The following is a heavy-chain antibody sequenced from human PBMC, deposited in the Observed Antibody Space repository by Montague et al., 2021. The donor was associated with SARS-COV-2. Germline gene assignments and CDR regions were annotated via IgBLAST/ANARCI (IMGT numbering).Heavy chain of an antibody. CDR2: IYPDDSDT. CDR3: ARLSYYGSGSYPFDY. V-gene: IGHV5-51*01. Sequence: QSGAEVKKPGESLKISCKGSGYSFTSYWVGWVRQMPGKGLEWMGIIYPDDSDTRCSPSFQGQVTISADKSISTAYLQWSSLKASDTAMYYCARLSYYGSGSYPFDYWGQGTLVTVSS. CDR1: GYSFTSYW. J-gene: IGHJ4*02. D-gene: IGHD3-10*01.